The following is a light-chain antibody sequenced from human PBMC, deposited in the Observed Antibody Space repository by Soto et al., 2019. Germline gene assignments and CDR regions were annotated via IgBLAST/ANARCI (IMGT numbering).Light chain of an antibody. CDR2: RTS. CDR1: QSISSN. J-gene: IGKJ4*01. V-gene: IGKV3-15*01. Sequence: EIVMTQSPAPLSVSPGERATLSCRASQSISSNLAWYQQKPGQAPRLLMFRTSSRATGFPARFSGSGSGTECTLTISSLQSEDVAVYYCQQHSNWPLTFGGGTKVDIK. CDR3: QQHSNWPLT.